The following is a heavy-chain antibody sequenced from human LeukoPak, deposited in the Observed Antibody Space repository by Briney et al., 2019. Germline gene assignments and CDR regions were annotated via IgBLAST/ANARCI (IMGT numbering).Heavy chain of an antibody. V-gene: IGHV4-38-2*02. CDR2: IYHSGST. J-gene: IGHJ4*02. D-gene: IGHD3-22*01. CDR1: GYSISSGYY. Sequence: PSETLSLTCTVSGYSISSGYYWGWIRQPPGKGLEWIGGIYHSGSTYYNPSLKSRVTISVDTSKNQFSLKLSSVTAADTAVYYCARDYYDSSGLYWGQGTLVTVSS. CDR3: ARDYYDSSGLY.